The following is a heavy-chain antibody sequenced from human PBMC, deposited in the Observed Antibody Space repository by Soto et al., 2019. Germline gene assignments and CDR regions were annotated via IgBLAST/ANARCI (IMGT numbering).Heavy chain of an antibody. J-gene: IGHJ4*02. CDR3: ARDLTDYAGYYFDF. D-gene: IGHD3-9*01. CDR2: ISASGATI. CDR1: SFALSSYS. Sequence: PGGSLRLSCAVSSFALSSYSINWVRQAPGKGLEWISYISASGATIYYADSVKGRVTISRDIAKNSVYLQMSSLRDEDTAVYYCARDLTDYAGYYFDFRGQGTLVTVSS. V-gene: IGHV3-48*02.